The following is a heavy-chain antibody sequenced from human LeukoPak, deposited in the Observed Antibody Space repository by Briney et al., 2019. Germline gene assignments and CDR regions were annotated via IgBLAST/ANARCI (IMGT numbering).Heavy chain of an antibody. D-gene: IGHD3-9*01. J-gene: IGHJ4*02. Sequence: ASVKVSCKASGYTFTSYYMHWVRQAPGQGLEWMGIINPSGGSTSYAQKFQGRVTMTRDMSTSTVYMELSSLRSEDTAVYYCARVGGGLYGFLTGYDYWGQGTLVTVSS. CDR2: INPSGGST. CDR1: GYTFTSYY. V-gene: IGHV1-46*01. CDR3: ARVGGGLYGFLTGYDY.